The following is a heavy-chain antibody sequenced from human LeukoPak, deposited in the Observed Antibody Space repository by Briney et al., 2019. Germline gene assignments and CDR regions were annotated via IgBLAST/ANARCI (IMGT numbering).Heavy chain of an antibody. Sequence: SETLSLTCTVTGGSSSSGDYYWSWIRQHPGKGLEWIGCIYSSGKTSYTPSLKSRVIISVDTSTNQFSLRLSSVTAADTAVYYCARVWGPGGGGYDRGEDFHFDYGLDVWGQGTTVTVSS. D-gene: IGHD5-12*01. V-gene: IGHV4-31*03. CDR3: ARVWGPGGGGYDRGEDFHFDYGLDV. CDR2: IYSSGKT. CDR1: GGSSSSGDYY. J-gene: IGHJ6*02.